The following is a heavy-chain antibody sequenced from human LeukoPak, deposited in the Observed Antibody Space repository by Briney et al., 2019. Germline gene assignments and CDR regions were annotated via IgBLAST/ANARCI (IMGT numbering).Heavy chain of an antibody. CDR1: GYTFTSYA. J-gene: IGHJ6*04. CDR2: INAGNGNT. Sequence: ASVKVSCKASGYTFTSYAMHWVRQAPGQRLEWMGWINAGNGNTKYSQNFHGIVTIIRDTSESTAYMELSSLSCEDTAVYSCAREAGYYDYGMDAWGKGTTVTVSS. V-gene: IGHV1-3*01. CDR3: AREAGYYDYGMDA.